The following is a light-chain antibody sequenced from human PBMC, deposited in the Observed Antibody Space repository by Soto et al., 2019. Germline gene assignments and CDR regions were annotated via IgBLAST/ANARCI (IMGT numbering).Light chain of an antibody. J-gene: IGLJ2*01. CDR1: SNDVGTYNL. CDR2: EAS. V-gene: IGLV2-23*01. CDR3: CSYGRSVV. Sequence: QSALTQPASVSGAPGHSITISCTGISNDVGTYNLVSWYQHHPGKAPKLIIYEASKRPSGVPNRFSGAKSGNTASLTISGLYAEDEADYYCCSYGRSVVFGGGTKRPVL.